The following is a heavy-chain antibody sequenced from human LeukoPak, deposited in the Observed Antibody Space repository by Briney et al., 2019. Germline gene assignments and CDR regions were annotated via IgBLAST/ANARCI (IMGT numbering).Heavy chain of an antibody. CDR1: GYIFANYW. Sequence: GESLKISCKGSGYIFANYWIEWVRQMPGKGLEWMGIVYPGDSATRYSPSFQGQVTISADRSITTAYLQWSSLKASDTAMYYCVRFAYGSDFFPGHYWGQGTRVTVSS. CDR3: VRFAYGSDFFPGHY. J-gene: IGHJ4*02. CDR2: VYPGDSAT. V-gene: IGHV5-51*01. D-gene: IGHD3/OR15-3a*01.